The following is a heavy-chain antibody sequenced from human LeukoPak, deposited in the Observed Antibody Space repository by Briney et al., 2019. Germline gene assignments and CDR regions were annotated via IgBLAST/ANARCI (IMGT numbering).Heavy chain of an antibody. CDR3: ARGYGYSYGFPISPPYYFDY. CDR2: ISSSSSYI. J-gene: IGHJ4*02. CDR1: GLTSTGYS. D-gene: IGHD5-18*01. V-gene: IGHV3-21*01. Sequence: NPGGSLRLSCVVSGLTSTGYSMTWVRQAPGKGLEWVSSISSSSSYIYYADSVKGRFTISRDNAKNSLYLQMNSLRAEDTAVYYCARGYGYSYGFPISPPYYFDYWGQGTLVTVSS.